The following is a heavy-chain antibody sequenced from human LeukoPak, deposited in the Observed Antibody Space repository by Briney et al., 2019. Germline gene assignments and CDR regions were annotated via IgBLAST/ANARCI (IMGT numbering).Heavy chain of an antibody. Sequence: LRLSSAASGFTVSSNYMSWVRQARGKGLEWVSVIYSGGSTYYADSVKGRFTISRDNSKNTLYLQMNSMEGEDTPVYYCARDSPHTVGGYSVPLYWGQGTLVTVSS. CDR3: ARDSPHTVGGYSVPLY. CDR2: IYSGGST. J-gene: IGHJ4*02. V-gene: IGHV3-53*01. CDR1: GFTVSSNY. D-gene: IGHD4-23*01.